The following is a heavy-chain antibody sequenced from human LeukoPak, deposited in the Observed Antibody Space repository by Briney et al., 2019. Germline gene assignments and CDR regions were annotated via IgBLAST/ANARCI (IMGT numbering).Heavy chain of an antibody. CDR1: GFTFSSYG. Sequence: PGGSLRLSCAASGFTFSSYGMHWVRQAPGKGLEWVAVISYDGSNKYYADSVKGRFTISRDNSKNTLYLQMNSLRAEDTAVYYCAPGRDYGDYVGNYWGQGTLVTVSS. CDR3: APGRDYGDYVGNY. CDR2: ISYDGSNK. J-gene: IGHJ4*02. D-gene: IGHD4-17*01. V-gene: IGHV3-30*03.